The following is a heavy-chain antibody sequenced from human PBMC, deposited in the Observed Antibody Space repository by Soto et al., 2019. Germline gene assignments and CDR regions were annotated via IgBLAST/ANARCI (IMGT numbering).Heavy chain of an antibody. Sequence: EVQLLESRGGLAQPGGTLRLTCAASGFTFSTYAMSWVRQAPGKGLEWVSGISGSGGRTDYADSVKGRFTISRDNSKNTLYLQMNSLRADDTAVYYRTKTGGVAASDYCGQGTLVTVSS. D-gene: IGHD3-16*01. V-gene: IGHV3-23*01. J-gene: IGHJ4*02. CDR3: TKTGGVAASDY. CDR1: GFTFSTYA. CDR2: ISGSGGRT.